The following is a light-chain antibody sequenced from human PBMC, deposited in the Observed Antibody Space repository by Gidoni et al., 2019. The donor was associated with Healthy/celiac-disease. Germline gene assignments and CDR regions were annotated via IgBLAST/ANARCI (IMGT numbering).Light chain of an antibody. Sequence: DIVLTQSPCTLSLSPGERATLSCRASQRVSSSYLAWYQQKPGQAPRLLIYGASSRATGIPDRFSGSVSGTDFTLTISRLEPEDFAVYYCQQYGSAPLFTFGPGTKVDIK. CDR3: QQYGSAPLFT. CDR2: GAS. V-gene: IGKV3-20*01. CDR1: QRVSSSY. J-gene: IGKJ3*01.